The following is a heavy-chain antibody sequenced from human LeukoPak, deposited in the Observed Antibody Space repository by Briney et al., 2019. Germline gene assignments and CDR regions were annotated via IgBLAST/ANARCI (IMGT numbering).Heavy chain of an antibody. CDR1: GGTFSSYA. V-gene: IGHV1-69*06. CDR3: ARVGDFWSGYRSVDY. Sequence: SVKVSCKASGGTFSSYAISWVRQAPGQGLEWMGRIIPIFGTANYAQKFQGRVTITADKSTSTAYMELSSLRSEDTAVYYCARVGDFWSGYRSVDYWGQGTLLTVSS. J-gene: IGHJ4*02. CDR2: IIPIFGTA. D-gene: IGHD3-3*01.